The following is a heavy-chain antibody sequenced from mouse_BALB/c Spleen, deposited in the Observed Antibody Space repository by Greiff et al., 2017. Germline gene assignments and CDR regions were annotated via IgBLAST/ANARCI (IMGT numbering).Heavy chain of an antibody. D-gene: IGHD1-1*01. Sequence: EVKLMESGAELVRSGASVKLSCTASGFNIKDYYMHWVKQRPEQGLEWIGWIDPENGDTEYAPKFQGKATMTADTSSNTAYLQLSSLTSEDTAVYYCNVIPYGSSLDYWGQGTTLTVSS. CDR1: GFNIKDYY. V-gene: IGHV14-4*02. J-gene: IGHJ2*01. CDR3: NVIPYGSSLDY. CDR2: IDPENGDT.